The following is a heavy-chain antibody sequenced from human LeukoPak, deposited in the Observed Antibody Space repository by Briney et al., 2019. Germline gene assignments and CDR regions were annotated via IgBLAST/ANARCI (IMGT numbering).Heavy chain of an antibody. Sequence: ASVKVSCKASGYTFTSYGISWVRQAPGQGLEWMGWISAYNGNTNYAQKFQGRVTMTRDTSISTAYMELSRLRPDDTAVYYCARDRGLDIAAAGKFRHYYYYMDVWGRGTTVTVSS. CDR3: ARDRGLDIAAAGKFRHYYYYMDV. D-gene: IGHD6-13*01. J-gene: IGHJ6*03. CDR1: GYTFTSYG. CDR2: ISAYNGNT. V-gene: IGHV1-18*01.